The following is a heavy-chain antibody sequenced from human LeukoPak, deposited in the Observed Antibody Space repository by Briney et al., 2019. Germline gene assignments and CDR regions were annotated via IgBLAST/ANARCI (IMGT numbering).Heavy chain of an antibody. CDR1: GGSFSGYY. D-gene: IGHD1-1*01. CDR2: INHSGST. Sequence: SETLSLTCAVYGGSFSGYYWSWIRQPPGKGLERIGEINHSGSTNYNPSLKSRVTISVDTSKNQFSLKLSSVTAADTAVYYCARAGDGTGTDEGFDYWGQGTLVTVSS. V-gene: IGHV4-34*01. J-gene: IGHJ4*02. CDR3: ARAGDGTGTDEGFDY.